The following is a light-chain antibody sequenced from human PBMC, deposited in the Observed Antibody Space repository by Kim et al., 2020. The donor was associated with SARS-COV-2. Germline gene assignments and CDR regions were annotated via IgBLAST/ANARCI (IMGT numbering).Light chain of an antibody. J-gene: IGKJ5*01. CDR3: QKYNRAPFT. CDR1: QGISNY. Sequence: DIQMTQSPSSLSASVGDRVTITCRASQGISNYLAWYQQKSGKVPKLLIYGASTLQSGVPSRFSGSGSGTDFTLTISSLQAEDVATYYCQKYNRAPFTFGQVTRLEIK. CDR2: GAS. V-gene: IGKV1-27*01.